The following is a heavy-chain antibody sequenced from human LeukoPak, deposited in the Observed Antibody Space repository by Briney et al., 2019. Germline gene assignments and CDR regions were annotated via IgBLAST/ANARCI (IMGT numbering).Heavy chain of an antibody. J-gene: IGHJ3*02. Sequence: GGSLRLPCAASGFTFSTYGMHWVRQAPDKGLEWVAVMSYDGSNEYYADSVQGRFTISRDSSKNTLYLQMNSLRAEDTAVYYCVKSAGFDWLSPLDAFDIWGQGTMVTVSS. CDR3: VKSAGFDWLSPLDAFDI. CDR2: MSYDGSNE. CDR1: GFTFSTYG. V-gene: IGHV3-30*18. D-gene: IGHD3-9*01.